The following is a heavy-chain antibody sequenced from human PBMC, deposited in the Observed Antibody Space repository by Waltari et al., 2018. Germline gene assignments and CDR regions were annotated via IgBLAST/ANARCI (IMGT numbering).Heavy chain of an antibody. CDR3: ARRPLPVAGPEGWFDP. Sequence: QVQLQESGPGLVKPSETLSLTCTVSGGSISSHYWSWIRQPPGKGLEWIGYIYYSGSTNDNPSLKSRVTIAVDTSKNQFSLKLSSVTAADTAGDYCARRPLPVAGPEGWFDPWGQGTLVTVSS. J-gene: IGHJ5*02. V-gene: IGHV4-59*11. CDR2: IYYSGST. CDR1: GGSISSHY. D-gene: IGHD6-19*01.